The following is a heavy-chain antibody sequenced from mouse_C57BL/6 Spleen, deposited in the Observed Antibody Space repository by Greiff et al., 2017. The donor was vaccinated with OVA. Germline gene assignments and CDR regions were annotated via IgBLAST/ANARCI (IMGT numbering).Heavy chain of an antibody. D-gene: IGHD6-1*01. CDR2: IYPGDGDT. J-gene: IGHJ4*01. V-gene: IGHV1-80*01. CDR1: GYAFSSYW. Sequence: QVQLKESGAELVKPGASVKISCKASGYAFSSYWMNWVKQRPGKGLEWIGQIYPGDGDTNYNGKFKGKATLTADKSSSTAYMQLSSLTSEDSAVYFCARERSLLLAMDYWGQGTSVTVSS. CDR3: ARERSLLLAMDY.